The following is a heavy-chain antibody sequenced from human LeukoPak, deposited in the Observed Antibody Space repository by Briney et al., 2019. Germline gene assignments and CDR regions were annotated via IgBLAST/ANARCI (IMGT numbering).Heavy chain of an antibody. CDR3: AKGKWFGVYYYYMDV. D-gene: IGHD3-10*01. CDR2: ISGSGGST. CDR1: GFTFSSYG. V-gene: IGHV3-23*01. Sequence: GGSLRHSCAASGFTFSSYGMSWVRQAPGKGLEWVSAISGSGGSTYYADSVKGRFTISRDNSKNTLYLQMNSLRAEDTAVYYCAKGKWFGVYYYYMDVWGKGTTVTISS. J-gene: IGHJ6*03.